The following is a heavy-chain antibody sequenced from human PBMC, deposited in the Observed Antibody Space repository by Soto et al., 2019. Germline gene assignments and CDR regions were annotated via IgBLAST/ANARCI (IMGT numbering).Heavy chain of an antibody. CDR2: IYHNGRT. D-gene: IGHD3-10*01. CDR1: GVPISSYDW. Sequence: QVHLEESGPGLVRPSGTLSLTCNVSGVPISSYDWWTWVRQTPGKWMEWIGEIYHNGRTNYNPSLKSRVSLSVDKSKNQFSLNLQSLTAADTAVYYCARGTLIGSSTRNWFDPWGQGTQVTVSS. V-gene: IGHV4-4*02. J-gene: IGHJ5*02. CDR3: ARGTLIGSSTRNWFDP.